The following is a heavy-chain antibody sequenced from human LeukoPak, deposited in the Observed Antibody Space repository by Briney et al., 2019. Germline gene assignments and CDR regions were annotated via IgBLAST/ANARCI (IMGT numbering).Heavy chain of an antibody. Sequence: SQTLSLTCSISGDSVSSNSAAWNWIRQSRSGGLEWLGRTYYRSKWYNDYAVSVKSRITINPDTSKNQFSLQLNSVTPEDTAVYYCARSQNSSSSADYWGQGTLVTVSS. CDR2: TYYRSKWYN. V-gene: IGHV6-1*01. J-gene: IGHJ4*02. CDR3: ARSQNSSSSADY. D-gene: IGHD6-13*01. CDR1: GDSVSSNSAA.